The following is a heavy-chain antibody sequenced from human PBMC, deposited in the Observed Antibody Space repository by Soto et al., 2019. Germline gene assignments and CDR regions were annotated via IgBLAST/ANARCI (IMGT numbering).Heavy chain of an antibody. J-gene: IGHJ4*02. CDR2: INPSGGST. V-gene: IGHV1-46*03. Sequence: GASVKVSCKASGYTFTSNYMHSARQAPGQGLEWMGIINPSGGSTSYAQKFQGRVTMTRDTSTSTVYMELSSLRSEDTAVYYCARDAELVVGATVFDYWGQGTLVTVSS. D-gene: IGHD1-26*01. CDR3: ARDAELVVGATVFDY. CDR1: GYTFTSNY.